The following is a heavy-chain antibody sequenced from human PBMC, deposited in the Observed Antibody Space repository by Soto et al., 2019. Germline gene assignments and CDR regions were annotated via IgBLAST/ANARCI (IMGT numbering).Heavy chain of an antibody. V-gene: IGHV3-30*03. CDR3: APWFGAFDY. Sequence: QVQLVESGGGVVQPGRSLRLSCAASGFTFSSYGMHWVRQAPGKGLDGVAVISYDGSNKYYADSVKGRFTISRDNSKNTLYLQMNSLRAEDTAVYYCAPWFGAFDYWGQGTLVTVSS. J-gene: IGHJ4*02. CDR1: GFTFSSYG. CDR2: ISYDGSNK. D-gene: IGHD3-10*01.